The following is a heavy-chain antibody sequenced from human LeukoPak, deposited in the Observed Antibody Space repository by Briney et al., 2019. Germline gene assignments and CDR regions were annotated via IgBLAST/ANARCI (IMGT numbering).Heavy chain of an antibody. J-gene: IGHJ6*03. CDR2: MNPNSGNT. D-gene: IGHD2-15*01. Sequence: GASVKVSCKASGYTFTSYDINWVRQATGQGLEWMGWMNPNSGNTGYAQKFQGRVTMTRDTSISTAYMELSSLTSDDTAVYYCARGVVAATFYYYMDVWGKGTTVTVSS. CDR1: GYTFTSYD. CDR3: ARGVVAATFYYYMDV. V-gene: IGHV1-8*02.